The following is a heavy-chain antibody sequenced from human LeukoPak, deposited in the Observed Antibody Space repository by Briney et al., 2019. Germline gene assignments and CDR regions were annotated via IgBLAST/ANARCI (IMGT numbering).Heavy chain of an antibody. V-gene: IGHV4-4*07. J-gene: IGHJ5*01. Sequence: SETLSLTCTVSGGSISNSYWSWIRQPAGKGLEWIGRIYPTDITTYNPSLKSRVTLSVDTSKNQFSLKVNSVTAADAAVYYCARGPGQLASECFDSWGQGILVTVSS. CDR1: GGSISNSY. D-gene: IGHD6-13*01. CDR2: IYPTDIT. CDR3: ARGPGQLASECFDS.